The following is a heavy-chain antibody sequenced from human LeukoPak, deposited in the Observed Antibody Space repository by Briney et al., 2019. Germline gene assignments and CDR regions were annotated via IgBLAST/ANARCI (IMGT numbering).Heavy chain of an antibody. V-gene: IGHV3-48*03. CDR1: GFTFSSYE. J-gene: IGHJ4*02. Sequence: GGSLRLSCAASGFTFSSYEMNWVRQAPGKGLEWVSYISSTGSTIYYADSVKGRFTISRDNAKDSLYLQMNSLRAEDTAIYYCARDVDITTSGNPVGYWGQGTLVTVSS. CDR2: ISSTGSTI. CDR3: ARDVDITTSGNPVGY. D-gene: IGHD1-1*01.